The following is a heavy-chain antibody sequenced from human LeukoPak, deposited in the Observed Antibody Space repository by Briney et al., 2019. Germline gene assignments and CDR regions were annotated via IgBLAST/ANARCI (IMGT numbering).Heavy chain of an antibody. D-gene: IGHD2-2*01. Sequence: SETLSLTCTVSGGSISSYYWSWIRQPPGKGLEWIGYIYYSGSTNYNPSLKSRVTISVDTSKNQFSLKLSSVTAADTAVYYCARALAYCSSTSCYQWNWFDPWGQGTLVTVSS. V-gene: IGHV4-59*01. J-gene: IGHJ5*02. CDR2: IYYSGST. CDR3: ARALAYCSSTSCYQWNWFDP. CDR1: GGSISSYY.